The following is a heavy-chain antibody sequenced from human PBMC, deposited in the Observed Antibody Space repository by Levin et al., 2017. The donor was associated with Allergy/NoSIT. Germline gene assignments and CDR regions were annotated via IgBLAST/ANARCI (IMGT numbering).Heavy chain of an antibody. CDR1: GFTFSSHA. CDR2: IDISGTST. J-gene: IGHJ4*02. Sequence: GESLKISCAASGFTFSSHAMTWVRQAPGKGLEWVSSIDISGTSTYYADSVKGRFTISRDNSKNTLYLQMNSLRAEDTAVYYCATEIRPNDYWGQGSLVTVSS. CDR3: ATEIRPNDY. D-gene: IGHD5-18*01. V-gene: IGHV3-23*01.